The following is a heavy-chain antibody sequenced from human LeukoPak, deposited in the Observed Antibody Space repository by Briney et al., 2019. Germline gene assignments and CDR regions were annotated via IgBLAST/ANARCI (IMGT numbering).Heavy chain of an antibody. CDR3: ARDPRGGYYGMDV. V-gene: IGHV4-61*08. J-gene: IGHJ6*02. CDR2: IYYSGST. Sequence: SETLSLTCTVSGDSISNGVKYWSWIRQPPGKGLEWIGYIYYSGSTNYNPSLKSRVTISVDTSKNQFSLKLSSVTAADTAVYYCARDPRGGYYGMDVWGQGTTVTVSS. D-gene: IGHD2-15*01. CDR1: GDSISNGVKY.